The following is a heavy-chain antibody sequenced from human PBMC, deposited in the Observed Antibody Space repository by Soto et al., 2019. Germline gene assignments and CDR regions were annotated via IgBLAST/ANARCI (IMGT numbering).Heavy chain of an antibody. D-gene: IGHD2-2*01. CDR3: ARRPSADWFDP. J-gene: IGHJ5*02. Sequence: QIQLVQSGTEVKKPGASVKVSCKASGYIFTNHGITWVRQAPGQGLEWMGWISPHNGKTSYAQRVQDRVTMTTDTSTSTAYMELRSLRSDDTAMYYCARRPSADWFDPWGQGTLVTVSS. CDR1: GYIFTNHG. V-gene: IGHV1-18*01. CDR2: ISPHNGKT.